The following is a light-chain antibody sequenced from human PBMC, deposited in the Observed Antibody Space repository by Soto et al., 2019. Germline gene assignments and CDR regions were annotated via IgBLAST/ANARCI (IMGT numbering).Light chain of an antibody. CDR1: QSISNH. Sequence: DIQMTQSPSSLSASVGDRVTISCRASQSISNHLNWYQQKPGTAPKLLIYAASSLQGGVPSRISGSGSGTDFTLTINSLQPEDFATYYCQQSYATPRTFGLGTKVDIK. CDR3: QQSYATPRT. J-gene: IGKJ1*01. CDR2: AAS. V-gene: IGKV1-39*01.